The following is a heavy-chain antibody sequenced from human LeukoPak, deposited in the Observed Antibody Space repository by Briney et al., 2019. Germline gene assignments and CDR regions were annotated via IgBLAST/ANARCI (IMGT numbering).Heavy chain of an antibody. CDR1: GFTFSSYS. V-gene: IGHV3-21*01. D-gene: IGHD2-2*02. CDR2: ISSSSSYI. CDR3: ARDKRRLTHDCSSTSCYRGAFDI. J-gene: IGHJ3*02. Sequence: GGSLRLSCAASGFTFSSYSMNWVRQAPGKGLEWVSSISSSSSYIYYADSVKGRFTISRDNAKNSLYLQMNSLRAEDTAVYYCARDKRRLTHDCSSTSCYRGAFDIWGQGTMVTVSS.